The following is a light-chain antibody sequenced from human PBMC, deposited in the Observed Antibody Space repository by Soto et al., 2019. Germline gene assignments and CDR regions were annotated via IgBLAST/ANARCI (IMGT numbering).Light chain of an antibody. V-gene: IGKV1-33*01. CDR1: QDISNY. CDR2: DAS. J-gene: IGKJ4*01. CDR3: QQYDNLPPRGLT. Sequence: DIQMTQSPSSLSASVGDRVTITCQASQDISNYLNWYQQKPGKAPKLLIYDASNLETGVPSRFSGSGSGTDFTFTISSLQPEDIATYYCQQYDNLPPRGLTLGGGTKVEIK.